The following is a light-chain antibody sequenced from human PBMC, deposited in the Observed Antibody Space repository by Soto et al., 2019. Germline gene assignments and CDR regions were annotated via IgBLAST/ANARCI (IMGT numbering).Light chain of an antibody. Sequence: DIQMTQSPASLSASVGDRVTITCRASQSISSYLSWYQQKPGKAPKLLINVATTLQSGVPSRFSGSGSGTDFTLAISSLQPEDFATYYCQQSSSTPQTFGGGTKVDIK. V-gene: IGKV1-39*01. CDR2: VAT. CDR3: QQSSSTPQT. CDR1: QSISSY. J-gene: IGKJ4*01.